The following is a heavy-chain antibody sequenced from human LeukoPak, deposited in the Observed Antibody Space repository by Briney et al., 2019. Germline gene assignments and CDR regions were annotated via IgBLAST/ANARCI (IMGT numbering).Heavy chain of an antibody. J-gene: IGHJ4*02. CDR3: ARSEVGATGN. D-gene: IGHD1-26*01. CDR2: ISSSSSYI. Sequence: GGSLRLSCAASGFTFSSYSMNWVRQAPGKGLEWVSSISSSSSYIYYADSVKGRFTISRDNAKNSLYLQMTTLRAEDTAVYYCARSEVGATGNWGQGTLVTVSS. V-gene: IGHV3-21*01. CDR1: GFTFSSYS.